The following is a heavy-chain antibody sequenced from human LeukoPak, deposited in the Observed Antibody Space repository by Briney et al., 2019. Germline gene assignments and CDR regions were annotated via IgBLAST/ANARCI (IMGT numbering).Heavy chain of an antibody. D-gene: IGHD2-2*02. CDR3: ARVHRRCSSTSCYRAAWFDS. Sequence: ASVKVSCKTSGYAFTSYDINWVRQATGQGLEWMGWMNPDSGNTGYAQKFQGRVTVTRITSISTAYMELSSLRSEDTAVYYCARVHRRCSSTSCYRAAWFDSWGQGTLVTVSS. J-gene: IGHJ5*01. V-gene: IGHV1-8*03. CDR1: GYAFTSYD. CDR2: MNPDSGNT.